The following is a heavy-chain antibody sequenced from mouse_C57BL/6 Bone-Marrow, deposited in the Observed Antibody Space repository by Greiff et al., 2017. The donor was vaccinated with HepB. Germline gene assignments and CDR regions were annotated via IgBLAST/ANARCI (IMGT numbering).Heavy chain of an antibody. CDR1: GYTFTSYW. V-gene: IGHV1-69*01. CDR2: IDPSDSYT. D-gene: IGHD1-1*01. Sequence: QVQLQQPGAELVMPGASVKLSCKASGYTFTSYWMHWVKQRPGQGLEWIGEIDPSDSYTNYNQKFKGKSTLTVDKSSSTAYMQLSSLTSEDSAVYYCARPNTTVVSPYAMDYGGQGTSVTVSS. CDR3: ARPNTTVVSPYAMDY. J-gene: IGHJ4*01.